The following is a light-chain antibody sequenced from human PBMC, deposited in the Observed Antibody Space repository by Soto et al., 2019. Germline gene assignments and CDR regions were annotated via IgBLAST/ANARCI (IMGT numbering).Light chain of an antibody. CDR1: QSVGGN. Sequence: EIVMTQSPAPLSVSPGERATLSCRASQSVGGNLAWYQQRPGQAPRLLIYGASTRATGIPARFSCSGSGTESTLTISSLQSEDFAVYYCQENNDWRFTFGPGTKVDIK. CDR3: QENNDWRFT. V-gene: IGKV3-15*01. J-gene: IGKJ3*01. CDR2: GAS.